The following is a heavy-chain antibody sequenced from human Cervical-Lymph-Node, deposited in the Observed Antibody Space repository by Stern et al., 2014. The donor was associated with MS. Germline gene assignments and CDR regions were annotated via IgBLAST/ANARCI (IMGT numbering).Heavy chain of an antibody. V-gene: IGHV1-69*01. CDR3: ASLLGRIAVASVDY. CDR2: IIPIFGPA. D-gene: IGHD6-19*01. J-gene: IGHJ4*02. CDR1: GGTFSNYA. Sequence: VQLVQSGAEVKKPGSSVKVSCKASGGTFSNYAISWVRQAPGQGLEWMGGIIPIFGPANYAQKFQGRVTLTAAESTSTAYMELSSLRSDDTAVYYCASLLGRIAVASVDYWGQGTLVTVSS.